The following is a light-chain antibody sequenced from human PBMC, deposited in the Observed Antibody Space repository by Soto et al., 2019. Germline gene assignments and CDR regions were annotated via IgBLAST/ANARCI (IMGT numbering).Light chain of an antibody. V-gene: IGLV2-14*03. CDR1: SSDVGDYNY. CDR3: TSYTRSSNLNVV. CDR2: DVS. Sequence: QSALTQPASVSGSPGQSITISCTGTSSDVGDYNYVSWYQQHPGKAPKLLIYDVSNRPSGVSIRFSGSKSGNTASLTISGLQAEDEGDYYCTSYTRSSNLNVVFGGGTKLTVL. J-gene: IGLJ2*01.